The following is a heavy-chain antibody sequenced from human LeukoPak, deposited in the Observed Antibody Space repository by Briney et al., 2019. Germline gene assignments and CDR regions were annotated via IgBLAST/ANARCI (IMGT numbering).Heavy chain of an antibody. CDR3: VLIRGVISFGY. V-gene: IGHV3-48*03. J-gene: IGHJ4*02. CDR2: ISSSGNTI. Sequence: PGGSLRLSCAASGFTFSSYEMNWVRHAPGKGLEWVSYISSSGNTIYYAASVKGRFTISRDNAKNSLYLQMNSLRAEDTAVYYCVLIRGVISFGYWGQGTLVTVSS. CDR1: GFTFSSYE. D-gene: IGHD3-10*01.